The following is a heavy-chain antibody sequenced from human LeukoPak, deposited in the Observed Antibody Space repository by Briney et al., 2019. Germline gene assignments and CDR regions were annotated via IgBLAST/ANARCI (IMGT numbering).Heavy chain of an antibody. J-gene: IGHJ4*02. D-gene: IGHD3-22*01. CDR3: AKDWGYYDSSGPFDY. Sequence: GGSLRLSCAASGFTLSSYAMSWVRQAPGKGPEWVSAISGSGGSTYYADSVKGRFTISRDNSKNSLYLQMNSLRAEDTAVYYCAKDWGYYDSSGPFDYWGQGTLVTVSS. V-gene: IGHV3-23*01. CDR2: ISGSGGST. CDR1: GFTLSSYA.